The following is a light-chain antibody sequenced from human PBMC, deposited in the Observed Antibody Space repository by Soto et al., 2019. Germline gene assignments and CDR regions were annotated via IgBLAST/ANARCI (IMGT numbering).Light chain of an antibody. CDR2: DAS. Sequence: EIVMTQSPATLSVSPGERATLSCRASQSVSSKIAWYQQKPGQAPRLLIYDASTRATGFPARFSGSGSGTEFTLTITSLQSEDFAVYYCQHYSTWYWTFGQGTKVE. CDR3: QHYSTWYWT. J-gene: IGKJ1*01. CDR1: QSVSSK. V-gene: IGKV3-15*01.